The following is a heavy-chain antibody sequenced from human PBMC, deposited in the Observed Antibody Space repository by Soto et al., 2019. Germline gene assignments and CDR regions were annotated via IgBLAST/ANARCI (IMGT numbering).Heavy chain of an antibody. CDR2: IYSGGST. V-gene: IGHV3-66*01. D-gene: IGHD1-26*01. CDR3: ANLVGATYFDH. J-gene: IGHJ4*02. Sequence: EVQLVESGGGLVQPGGSLRLSCAASGFIVSSNYMNWVRQAPGKGLEWVSVIYSGGSTYYADSVKGRFTISRDTSKNKLYLSMNSMRAEDTAVYYCANLVGATYFDHWGQGTLVTVSS. CDR1: GFIVSSNY.